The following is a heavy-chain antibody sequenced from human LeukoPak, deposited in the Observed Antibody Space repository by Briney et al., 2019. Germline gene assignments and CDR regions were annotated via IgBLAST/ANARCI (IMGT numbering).Heavy chain of an antibody. CDR1: GFTFSSYE. CDR2: ISSSGSTI. V-gene: IGHV3-48*03. CDR3: AREGFPYGSGSPLDY. D-gene: IGHD3-10*01. J-gene: IGHJ4*02. Sequence: PGGSLRLSCAASGFTFSSYEMNWVRQAPGKGLEWVSYISSSGSTIYYADSVKGRFTISRDNAKNSLYLQMNSLRAEDTAVYYCAREGFPYGSGSPLDYWGQGTLVTVSS.